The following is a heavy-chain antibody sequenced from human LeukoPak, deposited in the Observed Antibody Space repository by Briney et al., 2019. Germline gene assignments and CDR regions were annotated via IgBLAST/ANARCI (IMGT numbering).Heavy chain of an antibody. CDR2: MSHDSSDE. V-gene: IGHV3-30*03. CDR1: GFNFGYYG. Sequence: PGGSLRLSCAASGFNFGYYGMHWVCQAPGKGLEWVAIMSHDSSDEFYADSVKGRFTISRDNSRNTLYLQMNTLRPDDTALYYCARERHFDWLFGFGPWGQGTVVTVSS. D-gene: IGHD3-9*01. J-gene: IGHJ5*02. CDR3: ARERHFDWLFGFGP.